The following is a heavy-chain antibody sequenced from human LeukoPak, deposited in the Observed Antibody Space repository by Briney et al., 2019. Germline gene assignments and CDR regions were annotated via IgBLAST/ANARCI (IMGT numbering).Heavy chain of an antibody. CDR2: INSDGSEK. CDR3: AKGLTLWAYFDY. Sequence: PGGSLRLSCAASGFPFTSHWLSWFRQSPGRGLEWVAHINSDGSEKNYVDSVKGRFAISRDNARNSQFLQMNSLRAEDTAVYYCAKGLTLWAYFDYWGQGTLVTVSS. CDR1: GFPFTSHW. J-gene: IGHJ4*02. V-gene: IGHV3-7*01. D-gene: IGHD3-16*01.